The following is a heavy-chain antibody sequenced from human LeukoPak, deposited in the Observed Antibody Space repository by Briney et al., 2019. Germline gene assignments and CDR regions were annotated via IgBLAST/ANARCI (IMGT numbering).Heavy chain of an antibody. CDR1: GGSISSGSYY. V-gene: IGHV4-61*02. CDR2: IYTSGST. Sequence: SETLSLTCTVSGGSISSGSYYWSWIRQPAGKGLEWIGRIYTSGSTNYNPSLKSRVTISVDTSKNQFSLKLSSVTAADTAVYYCARNPPIIAAAGNVRWASWYFDLWGRGTLVTVSS. J-gene: IGHJ2*01. D-gene: IGHD6-13*01. CDR3: ARNPPIIAAAGNVRWASWYFDL.